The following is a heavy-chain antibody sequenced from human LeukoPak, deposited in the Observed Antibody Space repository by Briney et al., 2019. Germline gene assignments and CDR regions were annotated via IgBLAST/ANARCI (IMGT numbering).Heavy chain of an antibody. J-gene: IGHJ4*02. CDR1: GGSISSGLYS. CDR3: ARAATVTLDY. Sequence: SETLSLTCDVSGGSISSGLYSWSWIRQPLGKGLEWIGYIYHTGSTYYNPSLKSRVTISVDRSKNQFSLKLSSVTAADTAVYYCARAATVTLDYWGQGTLVTVSS. D-gene: IGHD4-17*01. CDR2: IYHTGST. V-gene: IGHV4-30-2*01.